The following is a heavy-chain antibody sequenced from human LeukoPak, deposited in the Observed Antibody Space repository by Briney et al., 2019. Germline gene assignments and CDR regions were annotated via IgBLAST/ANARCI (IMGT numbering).Heavy chain of an antibody. J-gene: IGHJ3*02. CDR2: IYYSGST. CDR1: GGSISSYY. CDR3: ARRSKGDIVVVPAAISRRSGAFDI. D-gene: IGHD2-2*01. V-gene: IGHV4-59*01. Sequence: PSETLSLTCTVSGGSISSYYWSWIRQPPGKGLEWIGYIYYSGSTNYNPSLKSRVTISVDTSKNQFSLKLSSVTAADTAVYYCARRSKGDIVVVPAAISRRSGAFDIWGQGTMVTVSS.